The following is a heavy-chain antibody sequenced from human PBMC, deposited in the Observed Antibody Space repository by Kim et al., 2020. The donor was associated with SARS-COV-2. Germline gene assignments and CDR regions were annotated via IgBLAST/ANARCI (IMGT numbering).Heavy chain of an antibody. J-gene: IGHJ6*02. CDR2: IIPIFGTA. CDR1: GGTFSSYA. Sequence: SVKVSCKASGGTFSSYAISWVRQAPGQGLEWMGGIIPIFGTANYAQKFQGRVTITADESTSTAYMELSSLRSEDTAVYYCARDKSAVETGSTYGMDVWGQGTTVTVSS. D-gene: IGHD3-10*01. V-gene: IGHV1-69*13. CDR3: ARDKSAVETGSTYGMDV.